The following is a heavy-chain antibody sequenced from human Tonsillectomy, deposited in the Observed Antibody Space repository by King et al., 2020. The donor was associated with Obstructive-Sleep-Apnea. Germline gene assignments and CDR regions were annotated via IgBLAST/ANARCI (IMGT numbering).Heavy chain of an antibody. CDR2: IYPGNSDT. V-gene: IGHV5-51*01. CDR1: GYSFPNYW. Sequence: QLVQSGAEVKKPGESLKISCRGSGYSFPNYWIDWVRQMPGKGLEWMGVIYPGNSDTTYSPSFQGQVTISVDKSISTAYLQWSSLKASDTAMYYCARKAYYYGSRIRGWFDPWGQGTLVTVSS. CDR3: ARKAYYYGSRIRGWFDP. D-gene: IGHD3-10*01. J-gene: IGHJ5*02.